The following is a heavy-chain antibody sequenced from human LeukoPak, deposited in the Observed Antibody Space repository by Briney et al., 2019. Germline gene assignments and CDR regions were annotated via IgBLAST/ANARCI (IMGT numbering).Heavy chain of an antibody. CDR3: ARITYDFWSGYYMPDDP. CDR1: GYIFTTYG. Sequence: ASVKVSCKASGYIFTTYGISWVRQAPGQGLEWMGWISVYNDYTTYAQAFQGRVTMTTDTSTSTAYMELRSLRSDDTAVYYCARITYDFWSGYYMPDDPWGQGTLVTVSS. D-gene: IGHD3-3*01. CDR2: ISVYNDYT. J-gene: IGHJ5*02. V-gene: IGHV1-18*01.